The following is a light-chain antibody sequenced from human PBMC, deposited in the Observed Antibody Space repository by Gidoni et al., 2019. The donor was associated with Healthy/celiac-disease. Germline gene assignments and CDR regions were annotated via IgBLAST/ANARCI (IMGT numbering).Light chain of an antibody. V-gene: IGKV3-11*01. J-gene: IGKJ4*01. CDR2: DAS. CDR3: QQRSNWLSLX. CDR1: QSVSSY. Sequence: EIVLTQPPATLSLSPGERATRSCRASQSVSSYLAWYQQKPGQAPRLLIYDASNRATGIPARFSGSGSGTYFTLTISSLEPEDFAVYYCQQRSNWLSLXVXGGTKVEIK.